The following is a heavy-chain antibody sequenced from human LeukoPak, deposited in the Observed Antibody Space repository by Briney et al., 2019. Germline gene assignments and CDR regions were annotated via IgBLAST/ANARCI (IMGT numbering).Heavy chain of an antibody. CDR2: ISYDGSNK. V-gene: IGHV3-30-3*01. D-gene: IGHD3-10*01. CDR3: ARVRSEYYYGSGSSFDY. CDR1: GFTFSSYA. J-gene: IGHJ4*02. Sequence: GGSLRLSCAASGFTFSSYAMHWVRQAPGKGLEWVAVISYDGSNKYYADSVKGRFTISRDNSKNTLYLQMNSLRAEDTAVYYCARVRSEYYYGSGSSFDYWGQGTLVTVSS.